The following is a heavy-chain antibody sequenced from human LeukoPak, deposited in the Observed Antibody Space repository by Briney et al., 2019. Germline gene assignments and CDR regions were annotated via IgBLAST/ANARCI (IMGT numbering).Heavy chain of an antibody. CDR3: AKAGSSGYYPY. CDR2: ISGSGGST. V-gene: IGHV3-23*01. CDR1: GFTFSSYA. J-gene: IGHJ4*02. Sequence: GGSLRLSCAASGFTFSSYAMSWVSQAPGKGLEWVSAISGSGGSTYYADSVKGRFTISRDNSKNTLYLQMNSLRAEDTAVYYCAKAGSSGYYPYWGQGTLVTVSS. D-gene: IGHD3-22*01.